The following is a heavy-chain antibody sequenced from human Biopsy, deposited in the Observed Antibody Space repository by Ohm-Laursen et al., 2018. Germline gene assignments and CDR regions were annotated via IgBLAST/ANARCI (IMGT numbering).Heavy chain of an antibody. D-gene: IGHD2-2*01. J-gene: IGHJ4*02. CDR2: IIPILRTT. CDR3: SREAIGYQLPCDD. V-gene: IGHV1-69*11. CDR1: TGTFNSYG. Sequence: SSVKVSCKAPTGTFNSYGIIWVRQAPGQGLEWMGRIIPILRTTAYAQTFLGRVTITADSPTSTVDMELTSLTSDDTAVYFCSREAIGYQLPCDDWGQGTLVTVSS.